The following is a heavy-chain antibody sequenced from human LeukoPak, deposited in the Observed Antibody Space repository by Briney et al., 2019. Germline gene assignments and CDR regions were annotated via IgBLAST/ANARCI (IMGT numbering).Heavy chain of an antibody. D-gene: IGHD2-15*01. V-gene: IGHV3-66*01. CDR1: GFTVSSNY. CDR3: ARDAGYCSDGVCYRTRFDS. Sequence: GGSLRLSCAASGFTVSSNYMSWVRQAPGRGLEWVSTIYSGGTTYYADAVKGRFIISRDNSKNTLFLQMNSLRAEDTAIYYCARDAGYCSDGVCYRTRFDSWGQGALVTVSS. CDR2: IYSGGTT. J-gene: IGHJ4*02.